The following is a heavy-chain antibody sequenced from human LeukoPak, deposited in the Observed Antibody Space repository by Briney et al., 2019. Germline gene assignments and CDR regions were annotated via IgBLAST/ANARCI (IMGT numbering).Heavy chain of an antibody. CDR3: ARGIRTMVRGVIIFPFDP. D-gene: IGHD3-10*01. CDR1: GDSVSSNSAA. J-gene: IGHJ5*02. V-gene: IGHV6-1*01. CDR2: TYYRSKWYN. Sequence: SQTLSLTCAISGDSVSSNSAAWNWIRQSPSRGLEWLGRTYYRSKWYNDYAVSVKSRITINPDTSKNQFSLQLNSVTPEDTAAYYCARGIRTMVRGVIIFPFDPWGQGTLVTVSS.